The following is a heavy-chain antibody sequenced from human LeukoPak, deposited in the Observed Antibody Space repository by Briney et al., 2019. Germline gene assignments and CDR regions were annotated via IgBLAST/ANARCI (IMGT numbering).Heavy chain of an antibody. J-gene: IGHJ4*02. V-gene: IGHV4-59*01. D-gene: IGHD4-17*01. Sequence: PSETLSLTCTVSGGSISSYYWSWIRQPPGKGLEWIGHIYYSGSTNYNPSLESRVTISVDTSKNQFSLKLSSVTAADTAVYYCARVRYGDCFDYWGQGTLVTVSS. CDR2: IYYSGST. CDR1: GGSISSYY. CDR3: ARVRYGDCFDY.